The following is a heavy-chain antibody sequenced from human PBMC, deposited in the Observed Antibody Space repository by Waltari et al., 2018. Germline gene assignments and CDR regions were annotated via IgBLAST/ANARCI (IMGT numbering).Heavy chain of an antibody. Sequence: QVQLQESGPGLVKPSETLSLTCAVSGDSITNGRYSWAWIRQPPGTGLEWIGTIYYTGSTYYNPSLKSRVTISQHMSTNQFSLKLNSVSAADTAVYYCARQLWSGYFDRCDYWGQGTAVTVSS. J-gene: IGHJ4*02. D-gene: IGHD3-3*01. V-gene: IGHV4-39*01. CDR3: ARQLWSGYFDRCDY. CDR1: GDSITNGRYS. CDR2: IYYTGST.